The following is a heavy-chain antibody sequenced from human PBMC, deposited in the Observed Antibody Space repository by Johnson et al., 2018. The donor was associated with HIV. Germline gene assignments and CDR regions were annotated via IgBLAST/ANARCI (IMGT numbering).Heavy chain of an antibody. Sequence: QVQLVESGGGVVQPRRSLRLSCAASGFTFSNYAMNWVRQAPGKGLEWVAVISYDGNNKYYADSVKGRFTISRDNSKDTLYLQMHSLRPEDTAVYYCAKETRDSRSAFDIWGQGTMVTVSS. J-gene: IGHJ3*02. CDR2: ISYDGNNK. V-gene: IGHV3-30*04. CDR3: AKETRDSRSAFDI. CDR1: GFTFSNYA. D-gene: IGHD3-22*01.